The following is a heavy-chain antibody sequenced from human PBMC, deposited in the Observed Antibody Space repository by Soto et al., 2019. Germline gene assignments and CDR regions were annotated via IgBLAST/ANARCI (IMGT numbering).Heavy chain of an antibody. Sequence: LRLSCAASGFTFDNYAMNWVRQAPGKGLEWVSGITGSGENTYYADSVKGRFTISRDNSKNTLYVQLNSLRVEDTAIYYCAKVSLGATTITDFYYYGMDVWGQGTTVTVSS. CDR1: GFTFDNYA. J-gene: IGHJ6*02. CDR2: ITGSGENT. CDR3: AKVSLGATTITDFYYYGMDV. D-gene: IGHD1-26*01. V-gene: IGHV3-23*01.